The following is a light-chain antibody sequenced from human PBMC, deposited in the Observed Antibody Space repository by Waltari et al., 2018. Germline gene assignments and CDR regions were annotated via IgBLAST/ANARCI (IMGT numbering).Light chain of an antibody. CDR3: QHYVSLPVT. J-gene: IGKJ1*01. CDR2: GAA. V-gene: IGKV3-20*01. Sequence: EIVLTQSPGTLSLSPGERATLSCRASQRVSRALAWYQQNPGQAPRILIYGAANRATGIPDRFSGSGSGTDFSLIISRLEPEDFAVYYCQHYVSLPVTFGQGTKVEIK. CDR1: QRVSRA.